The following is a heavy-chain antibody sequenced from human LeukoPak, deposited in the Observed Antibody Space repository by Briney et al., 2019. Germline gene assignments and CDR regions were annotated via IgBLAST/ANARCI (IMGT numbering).Heavy chain of an antibody. CDR1: GASINSYW. V-gene: IGHV4-59*12. J-gene: IGHJ5*02. CDR2: IHHSGDT. D-gene: IGHD6-13*01. CDR3: ARDTTASKVKAAAGTGNWFDP. Sequence: SETLSLTCSVSGASINSYWWSWIRQPPGRGLEWIAYIHHSGDTNYNPSLKSRVTMSVDTSKNQFSLKLSSVTAADTAVYYCARDTTASKVKAAAGTGNWFDPWGQGTLVTVSS.